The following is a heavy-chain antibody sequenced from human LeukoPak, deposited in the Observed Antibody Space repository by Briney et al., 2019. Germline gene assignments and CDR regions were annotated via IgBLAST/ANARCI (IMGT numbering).Heavy chain of an antibody. J-gene: IGHJ4*02. D-gene: IGHD3-9*01. CDR2: IKQDGSEK. V-gene: IGHV3-7*03. CDR3: AGGTGFIVKD. Sequence: PGGSLRLSCAASGFTFSLYWMNWVRPAPGKGLEWVANIKQDGSEKNYVDSVKGRFTISTDNAKDSLYLQMNNLRVEDTAMYYCAGGTGFIVKDWGQGTLVTVSS. CDR1: GFTFSLYW.